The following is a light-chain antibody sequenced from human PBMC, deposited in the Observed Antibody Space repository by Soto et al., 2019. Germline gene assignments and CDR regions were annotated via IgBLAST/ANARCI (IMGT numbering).Light chain of an antibody. CDR2: AAS. J-gene: IGKJ4*01. V-gene: IGKV1-17*01. CDR1: QGIGSD. CDR3: LQHNSYPPT. Sequence: DIQMTQSPYSLSASVGDRVTITCRASQGIGSDLGWYQQKPGKARKRLIYAASSLQSGVPSRFSGRGSGTEFTLTISSLQPEDFATYYCLQHNSYPPTFGGGTKVEIK.